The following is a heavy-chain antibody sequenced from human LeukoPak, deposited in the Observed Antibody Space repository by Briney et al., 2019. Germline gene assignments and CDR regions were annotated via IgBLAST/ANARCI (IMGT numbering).Heavy chain of an antibody. D-gene: IGHD3-10*01. CDR3: ARGRITMVRGVQEFDY. J-gene: IGHJ4*02. CDR1: GGSISSSSYY. CDR2: IYYSGST. Sequence: SETLSLTCTVSGGSISSSSYYWGWIRQPPGKGLEWIGGIYYSGSTYYNPSLKSRVTISVDTSKNQFSLKLSSVTAADTAVYYCARGRITMVRGVQEFDYWGQGTLVTVSS. V-gene: IGHV4-39*07.